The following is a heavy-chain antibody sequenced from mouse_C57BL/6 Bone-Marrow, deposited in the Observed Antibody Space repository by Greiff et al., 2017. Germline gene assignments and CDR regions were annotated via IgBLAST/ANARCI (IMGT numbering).Heavy chain of an antibody. D-gene: IGHD2-1*01. Sequence: QVQLQQPGAELVKPGASVKLSCKASGYTFTSYWMHWVKQRPGRGLEWIGRIDPNSGGTKYNEKFKSKATLTVDKPSSTAYMQISSLTSEDSAVYYCARYGGFYYGNPYFDYWGQGTTLTVSS. J-gene: IGHJ2*01. CDR1: GYTFTSYW. CDR3: ARYGGFYYGNPYFDY. CDR2: IDPNSGGT. V-gene: IGHV1-72*01.